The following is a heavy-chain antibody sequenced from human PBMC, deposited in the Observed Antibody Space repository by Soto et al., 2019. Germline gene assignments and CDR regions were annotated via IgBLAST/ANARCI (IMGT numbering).Heavy chain of an antibody. CDR1: GGSISSGGYY. CDR3: ARDGRSGRWFDP. CDR2: IYYSGST. J-gene: IGHJ5*02. V-gene: IGHV4-31*03. D-gene: IGHD1-1*01. Sequence: PSETLSLTCTVSGGSISSGGYYWSWIRQHPGKGLEWIGYIYYSGSTYYNPSLKSRVTISVDTSKNQFSLKLSSVTDADTAVYYCARDGRSGRWFDPWGQGTLVTVSS.